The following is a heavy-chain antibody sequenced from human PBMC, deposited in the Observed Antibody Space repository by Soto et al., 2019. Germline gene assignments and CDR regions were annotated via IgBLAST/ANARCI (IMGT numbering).Heavy chain of an antibody. V-gene: IGHV3-74*01. CDR1: GFTLRSDW. J-gene: IGHJ4*02. CDR2: INSEGSSI. D-gene: IGHD6-19*01. Sequence: PGGSLRLSCAASGFTLRSDWMHWVRQAPGKGLVWVSRINSEGSSISYADSVKGRFTISRDNAKNSLYLQMKSLRAEDTAVYYCARGFSGLDYWGQGTLVTVSS. CDR3: ARGFSGLDY.